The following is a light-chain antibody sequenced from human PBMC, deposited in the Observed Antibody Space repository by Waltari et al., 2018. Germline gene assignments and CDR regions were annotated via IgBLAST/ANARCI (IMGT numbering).Light chain of an antibody. CDR3: QQFELDPFP. J-gene: IGKJ3*01. Sequence: DIQMTQSPSSLSASVGDRVTITCQASQDTNIYLNWYQQKPGTAPKLLIYDASSLETAVPSRFSGSRSGTHFTFTISSLQPEDVATYYCQQFELDPFPFGPGTKVEI. CDR2: DAS. CDR1: QDTNIY. V-gene: IGKV1-33*01.